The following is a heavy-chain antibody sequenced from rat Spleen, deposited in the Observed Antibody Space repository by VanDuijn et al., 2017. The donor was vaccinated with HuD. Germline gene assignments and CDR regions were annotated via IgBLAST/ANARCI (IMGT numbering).Heavy chain of an antibody. CDR2: IWTNGDT. D-gene: IGHD3-8*01. V-gene: IGHV2-32*01. CDR3: TTGYSSIH. Sequence: QVQLKESGPGPVQPSQTLSLTCTVSGFSLTSYHVHWVRQPPGKGLEWMAVIWTNGDTDYNSAIKSRLSISRDTSKSQVFLKMNSPRSEDTATYYCTTGYSSIHWGQGVMVTVSS. CDR1: GFSLTSYH. J-gene: IGHJ2*01.